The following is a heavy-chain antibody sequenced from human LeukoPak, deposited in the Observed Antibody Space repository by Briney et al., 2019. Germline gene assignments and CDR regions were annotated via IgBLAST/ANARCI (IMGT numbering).Heavy chain of an antibody. J-gene: IGHJ3*02. D-gene: IGHD2-15*01. Sequence: GASLQISCEGSGSIFTSYWIGWVRQLPGKGLEWMGITYPGDSDTRYSPSFQGQVTISADKSISTASLQWSSLNDSDTAMYYCARHRLGYCSGGSCYSERADAFDIWGQGTMVTVSS. V-gene: IGHV5-51*01. CDR1: GSIFTSYW. CDR2: TYPGDSDT. CDR3: ARHRLGYCSGGSCYSERADAFDI.